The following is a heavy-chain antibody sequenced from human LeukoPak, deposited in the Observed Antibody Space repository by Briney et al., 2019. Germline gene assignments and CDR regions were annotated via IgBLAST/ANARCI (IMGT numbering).Heavy chain of an antibody. CDR1: GGSISSGGYF. Sequence: KPSQTLSFTCTVSGGSISSGGYFWTWIRQHPGKGLEWIGYIYYSGSTNYNPSLKSRVTISVDTSKNQFSLKLHSVTAADTAVYYCTRHDPGGIYRYWGQGTLVTVSS. J-gene: IGHJ4*02. CDR2: IYYSGST. D-gene: IGHD4-23*01. CDR3: TRHDPGGIYRY. V-gene: IGHV4-31*03.